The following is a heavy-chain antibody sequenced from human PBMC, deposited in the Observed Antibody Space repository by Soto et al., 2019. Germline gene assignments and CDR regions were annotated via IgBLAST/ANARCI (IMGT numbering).Heavy chain of an antibody. CDR2: IIPILGTA. CDR1: GGTFNNNA. V-gene: IGHV1-69*13. D-gene: IGHD3-22*01. J-gene: IGHJ6*02. CDR3: ARPYDSSDYYGGGMDV. Sequence: SVKVSCKASGGTFNNNAISWVRQAPGQGLEWMGGIIPILGTANYAQKFRGRVTITADESTSTGYMDLSSLRSEDTAVYYCARPYDSSDYYGGGMDVWGQGTTVTVSS.